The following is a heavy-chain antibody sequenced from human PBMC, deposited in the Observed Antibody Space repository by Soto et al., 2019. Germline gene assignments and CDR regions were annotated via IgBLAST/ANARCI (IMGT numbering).Heavy chain of an antibody. Sequence: EVQVVESGGALVQPGGSLRLSCAASGFTVSTNYMTWVRQGPGEGLEWVSVIYAGGNTYYADSVRGRFTIFRDNSKNTLYLQMNSLRAEDTAVYYCARGIDYDSSGSFHYPVWGHGTLVTVSS. J-gene: IGHJ4*01. CDR3: ARGIDYDSSGSFHYPV. CDR2: IYAGGNT. V-gene: IGHV3-66*01. CDR1: GFTVSTNY. D-gene: IGHD3-22*01.